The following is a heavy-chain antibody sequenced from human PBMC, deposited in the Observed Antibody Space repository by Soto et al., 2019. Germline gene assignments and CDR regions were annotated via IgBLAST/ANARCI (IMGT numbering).Heavy chain of an antibody. CDR2: ISYDGSNK. CDR3: ARGHDYGDFSTTNYYGMDV. V-gene: IGHV3-30-3*01. D-gene: IGHD4-17*01. J-gene: IGHJ6*02. CDR1: GFTFSSYA. Sequence: GGSLRLSCAASGFTFSSYAMHWVRQAPGKGLEWVAVISYDGSNKYYADSVKGRFTISRDNSKNTLYLQMNSLRAEDTAVYYCARGHDYGDFSTTNYYGMDVWGQGTTVTVSS.